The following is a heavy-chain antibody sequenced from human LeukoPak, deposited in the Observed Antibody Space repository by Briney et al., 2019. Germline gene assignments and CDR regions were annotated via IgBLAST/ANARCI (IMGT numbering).Heavy chain of an antibody. CDR2: IDPTDSYT. CDR1: GYRFTSYW. CDR3: ARQRARSWFDP. J-gene: IGHJ5*02. D-gene: IGHD6-25*01. V-gene: IGHV5-10-1*01. Sequence: GESLKISCMGSGYRFTSYWISCVRQMPGKGLEWMGRIDPTDSYTNYSPSFQGHVTISVDKSVTTAYLQRNSLKASDTAIYYCARQRARSWFDPWGQGTLVTVSS.